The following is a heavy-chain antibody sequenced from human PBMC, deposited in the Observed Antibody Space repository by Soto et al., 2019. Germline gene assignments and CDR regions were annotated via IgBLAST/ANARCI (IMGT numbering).Heavy chain of an antibody. D-gene: IGHD6-19*01. CDR2: IKDDGSEK. Sequence: EVQLVESGGGLVQPGGSLRLSCLASEFTFNTYWMNWVRQAPGRGLEWVANIKDDGSEKNYVDSVKGRFTISRDNAKNLLYLQMNSLRGDDTAVYFCARDWGTPGRGSAVGYYYHYGMDVWGQGTTVTVSS. J-gene: IGHJ6*02. V-gene: IGHV3-7*05. CDR3: ARDWGTPGRGSAVGYYYHYGMDV. CDR1: EFTFNTYW.